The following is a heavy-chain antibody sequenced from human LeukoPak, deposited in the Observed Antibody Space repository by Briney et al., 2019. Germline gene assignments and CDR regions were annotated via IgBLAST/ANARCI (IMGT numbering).Heavy chain of an antibody. CDR3: ARNVAAAGHPFDY. J-gene: IGHJ4*02. V-gene: IGHV4-4*02. CDR2: IYHSGST. CDR1: GGSISSSNW. Sequence: SGTLSLTCAVSGGSISSSNWWSWVRQPPGKGLEWIGEIYHSGSTNYNPSLKSRVTISVDKSKNQFSLKLSSVTAADTAVYYCARNVAAAGHPFDYWGQGTLVTVSS. D-gene: IGHD6-13*01.